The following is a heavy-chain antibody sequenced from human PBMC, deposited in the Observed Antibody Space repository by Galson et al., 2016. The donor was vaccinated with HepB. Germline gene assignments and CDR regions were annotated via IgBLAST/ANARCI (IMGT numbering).Heavy chain of an antibody. Sequence: SLRLSCAASGFTVSSNYMSWVRQAPGKGLEWVSVIYSGGSTNYADSVKGRFTISRDNSKNTLYLQMNSLGAEDTAVYYCATGVGELSFDIWGQGTMVTVSS. CDR3: ATGVGELSFDI. J-gene: IGHJ3*02. CDR2: IYSGGST. D-gene: IGHD3-16*01. V-gene: IGHV3-53*01. CDR1: GFTVSSNY.